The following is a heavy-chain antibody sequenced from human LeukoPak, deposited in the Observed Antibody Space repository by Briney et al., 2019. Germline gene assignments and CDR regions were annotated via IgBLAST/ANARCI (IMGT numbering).Heavy chain of an antibody. D-gene: IGHD5-18*01. V-gene: IGHV3-48*03. CDR3: ARGGHVDTAMDGAFDI. J-gene: IGHJ3*02. CDR2: ISSSGSTI. Sequence: GGSLRLSCAASGFTFSSYEMNWVRQAPGKGLEWVSYISSSGSTIYYADSVKGRFTIYRDNAKNSLYLQMNSLRTEDTAVYYCARGGHVDTAMDGAFDIWGQGTMVTVSS. CDR1: GFTFSSYE.